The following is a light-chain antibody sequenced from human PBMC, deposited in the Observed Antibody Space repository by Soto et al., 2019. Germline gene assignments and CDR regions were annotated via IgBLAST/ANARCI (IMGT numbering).Light chain of an antibody. CDR2: EVS. V-gene: IGLV2-14*01. Sequence: QSVLTHPASVSGSPGQSITISCTGTSSDVGGYNYVSWYQQHPGKAPKLMIYEVSNRPSGVSNRFSGSKSGNTASLTISGLQPEDEADYHCSSYSSGSTLYVFGSGTKVTAL. CDR1: SSDVGGYNY. CDR3: SSYSSGSTLYV. J-gene: IGLJ1*01.